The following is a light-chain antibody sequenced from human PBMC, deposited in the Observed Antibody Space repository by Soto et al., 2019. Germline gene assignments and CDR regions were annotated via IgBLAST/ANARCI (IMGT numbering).Light chain of an antibody. CDR3: LLDYAYFWA. CDR2: AAS. V-gene: IGKV1-6*01. Sequence: ALQVTQSPSSLSASVAARATTTCLTSQGIRSALGWYQQKPGKVPKLLIYAASTLQSGVPSRFSGSGSGRDFTLTISSLQPEDFATYYCLLDYAYFWAFGQGTKVDIK. CDR1: QGIRSA. J-gene: IGKJ1*01.